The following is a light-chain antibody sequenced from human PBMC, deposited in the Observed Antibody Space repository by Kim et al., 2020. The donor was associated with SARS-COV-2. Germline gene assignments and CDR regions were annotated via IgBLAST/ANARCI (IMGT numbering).Light chain of an antibody. V-gene: IGLV3-19*01. Sequence: ALGQTVRITCQGDSLRSYDASWYQQTPGPAPVLVIYGKNNRPAGIPDRFSGSSSGNTASLTITGAQAEDEADYYCNSRDSSGNHWVFGGGTQLTVL. CDR1: SLRSYD. CDR2: GKN. CDR3: NSRDSSGNHWV. J-gene: IGLJ3*02.